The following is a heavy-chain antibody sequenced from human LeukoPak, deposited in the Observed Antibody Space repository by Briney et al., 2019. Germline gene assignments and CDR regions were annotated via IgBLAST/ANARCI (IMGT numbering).Heavy chain of an antibody. CDR3: ALLPLAMVRGAPPDY. CDR1: GFTFSSYS. V-gene: IGHV3-21*01. Sequence: GGSLRLSCAASGFTFSSYSMNWVRQAPGEGLEWVSSISSSSSYIYYADSVKGRFTISRDNAKNSLYLQMNSLRAEDTAVYYCALLPLAMVRGAPPDYWGQGTLVTVSS. CDR2: ISSSSSYI. J-gene: IGHJ4*02. D-gene: IGHD3-10*01.